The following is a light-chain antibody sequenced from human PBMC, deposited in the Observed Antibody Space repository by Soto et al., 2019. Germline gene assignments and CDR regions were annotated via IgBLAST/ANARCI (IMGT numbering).Light chain of an antibody. CDR1: FSDVGGYDY. CDR3: SSHTSGSTRV. CDR2: EVT. V-gene: IGLV2-14*01. J-gene: IGLJ1*01. Sequence: QSVLTQPASVSGSPGQSIAISCTGTFSDVGGYDYVSWYQQHPDKAPKLMIYEVTKRPSGVSNRFSGCKSGNTASLTISGLQPEDEADYYCSSHTSGSTRVFGSGTKLTVL.